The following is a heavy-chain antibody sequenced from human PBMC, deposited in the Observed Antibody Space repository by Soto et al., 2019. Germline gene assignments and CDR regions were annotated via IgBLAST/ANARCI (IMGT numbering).Heavy chain of an antibody. Sequence: QVQLQESGPGLVKPSGTLSLTCAVSGDSISNGHWWSWVRQFPERGLEWIGDIYLSGSTNYNPSLRSRVTLSQQKSRNQFSLRLTSVTAADTAVYFCARVSNSSGGGLRHYFAMDVWGQGTTVIVSS. CDR3: ARVSNSSGGGLRHYFAMDV. CDR1: GDSISNGHW. V-gene: IGHV4-4*02. CDR2: IYLSGST. J-gene: IGHJ6*02. D-gene: IGHD3-16*01.